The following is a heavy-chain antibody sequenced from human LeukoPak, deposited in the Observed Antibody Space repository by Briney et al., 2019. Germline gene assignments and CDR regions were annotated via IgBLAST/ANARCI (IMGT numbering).Heavy chain of an antibody. J-gene: IGHJ3*02. D-gene: IGHD1-26*01. CDR3: ARAPRGIVGASNAFDI. Sequence: KSGGSLRLSCVASGFNFSTFAMSWVRQAPGKGLEWVSSISSSSSYIYYADSVKGRFTISRDNAKNSLCLQMNSLRAEDTAVYYCARAPRGIVGASNAFDIWGQGTMVTVSS. CDR1: GFNFSTFA. CDR2: ISSSSSYI. V-gene: IGHV3-21*01.